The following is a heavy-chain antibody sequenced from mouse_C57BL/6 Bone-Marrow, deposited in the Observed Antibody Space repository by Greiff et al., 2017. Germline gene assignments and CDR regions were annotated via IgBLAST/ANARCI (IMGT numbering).Heavy chain of an antibody. D-gene: IGHD2-5*01. V-gene: IGHV14-2*01. Sequence: EVQLQQSGAELVKPGASVKLSCTASGFNIKDYYMHWVKQRTEQGLEWIGRIDPEDGDTKYAPNFHGKATITADTSSNTAYLQLSSLTSEDTAVYYCARSRDSNYLYYYAMDYWGQGTSVTVSS. J-gene: IGHJ4*01. CDR1: GFNIKDYY. CDR3: ARSRDSNYLYYYAMDY. CDR2: IDPEDGDT.